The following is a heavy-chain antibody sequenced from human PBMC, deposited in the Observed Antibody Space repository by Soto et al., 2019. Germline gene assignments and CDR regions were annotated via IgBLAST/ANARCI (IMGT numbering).Heavy chain of an antibody. CDR3: AKARFDSRGTFCRVGFYAV. V-gene: IGHV3-23*01. J-gene: IGHJ4*02. CDR1: GFPFSAYV. D-gene: IGHD3-22*01. CDR2: ISGSGDTA. Sequence: EVQLLESGGDLVQPGGSLRLSCAASGFPFSAYVMTWVRRAPGRGLEWISAISGSGDTAYYAESVKGRFTISRDNSRNTLYLKMNNLTVEDTAVYSCAKARFDSRGTFCRVGFYAVWGRGTLVTVST.